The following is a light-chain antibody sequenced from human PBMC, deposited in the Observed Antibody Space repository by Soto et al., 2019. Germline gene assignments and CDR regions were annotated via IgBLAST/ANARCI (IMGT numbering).Light chain of an antibody. J-gene: IGKJ1*01. CDR2: KAS. CDR1: QTISSW. CDR3: EHYNSYSEA. Sequence: DIQMTQSPSTLSGSVGDRVTITCRASQTISSWLAWYQQKPGKAPKLLIYKASTLKSGVPSRFSGSGSGIEFTLTISSLQPDDFETYYCEHYNSYSEAFGQGTKVELK. V-gene: IGKV1-5*03.